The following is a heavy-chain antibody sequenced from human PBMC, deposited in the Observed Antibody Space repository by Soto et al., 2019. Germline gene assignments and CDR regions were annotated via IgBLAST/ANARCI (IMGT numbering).Heavy chain of an antibody. D-gene: IGHD4-17*01. CDR2: ISSSSSTI. Sequence: EVQLVESGGGLVQPGGSLRLSCAASGFTFSSYNMNWVRQAPGKGLEWVSYISSSSSTIYYADSVKGRFTISRDNAKNSLYQQMNSLRAEDTAVYYCARDYGDYGPRDYWGPGTLGSVST. V-gene: IGHV3-48*01. J-gene: IGHJ4*02. CDR1: GFTFSSYN. CDR3: ARDYGDYGPRDY.